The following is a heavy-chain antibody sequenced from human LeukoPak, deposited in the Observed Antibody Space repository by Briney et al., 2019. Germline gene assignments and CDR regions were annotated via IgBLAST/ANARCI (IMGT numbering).Heavy chain of an antibody. CDR1: GFTFSSYS. CDR2: ISSSSSYI. V-gene: IGHV3-21*04. Sequence: GGSLRLSCAASGFTFSSYSMNWVRQAPGKGLEWVSSISSSSSYIYYADSVKGRFTISRDNAKNSLYLQMNSLRAEDTAVYYCAKPYPRSGIPGSEFDYWGQGTLVTVSS. CDR3: AKPYPRSGIPGSEFDY. J-gene: IGHJ4*02. D-gene: IGHD1-26*01.